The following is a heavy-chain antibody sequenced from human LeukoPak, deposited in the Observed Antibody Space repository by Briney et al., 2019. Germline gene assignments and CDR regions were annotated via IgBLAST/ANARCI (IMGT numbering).Heavy chain of an antibody. CDR1: RFILSNYA. CDR2: ITGGGYA. D-gene: IGHD4-17*01. Sequence: GESLRLSCATSRFILSNYAMTWVRQAPGKGLEWVSSITGGGYASYADSVKGRFTISRDNSKNTLYLQMNSLRVGDTAVYYCARDPNGDYVGAFDFWGQGTMVTVSS. V-gene: IGHV3-23*01. CDR3: ARDPNGDYVGAFDF. J-gene: IGHJ3*01.